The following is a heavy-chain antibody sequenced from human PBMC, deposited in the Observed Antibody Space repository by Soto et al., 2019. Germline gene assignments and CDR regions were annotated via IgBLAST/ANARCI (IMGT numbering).Heavy chain of an antibody. CDR3: TRGTAAAGTDWFDP. V-gene: IGHV3-49*03. CDR1: GFTFGDYA. CDR2: IRSKAYGGTT. Sequence: PGGSLRLSCTASGFTFGDYAMSWFRQAPGKGLEWVGFIRSKAYGGTTEYAASVKGRFTISRDDSKSIAYLQMNSLKTEDTAVYYCTRGTAAAGTDWFDPWGQGTLVTVSS. J-gene: IGHJ5*02. D-gene: IGHD6-13*01.